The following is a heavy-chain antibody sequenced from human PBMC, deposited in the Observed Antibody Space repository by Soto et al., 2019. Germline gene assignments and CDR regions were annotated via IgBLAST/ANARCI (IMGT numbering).Heavy chain of an antibody. J-gene: IGHJ4*02. CDR2: IYWDDDK. CDR1: GFSLSTSGVG. Sequence: QITLKESGPTLVKPTQTLTLTCTFSGFSLSTSGVGVGWIRQPPGKALEWLALIYWDDDKRYSPSLKSRLTITQDTSKNQVVLTMTHMDPVDTATYYCAHTTAKNYDILTGYYYDYWGQGTLVTVSS. D-gene: IGHD3-9*01. CDR3: AHTTAKNYDILTGYYYDY. V-gene: IGHV2-5*02.